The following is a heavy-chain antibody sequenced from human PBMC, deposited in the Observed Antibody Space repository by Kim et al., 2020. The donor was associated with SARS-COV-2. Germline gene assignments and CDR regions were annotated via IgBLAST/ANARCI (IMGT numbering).Heavy chain of an antibody. J-gene: IGHJ4*02. D-gene: IGHD3-10*01. Sequence: ASVKVSCKASGYTFTSYAMHWVRQAPGQRLEWMGWINAGNGNTKYSQKFQGRVTITRDTSASTAYMELSSLRSEDTAVYYCARGLLWFGEYNFGYWGQGTLVTVSS. CDR2: INAGNGNT. CDR1: GYTFTSYA. CDR3: ARGLLWFGEYNFGY. V-gene: IGHV1-3*01.